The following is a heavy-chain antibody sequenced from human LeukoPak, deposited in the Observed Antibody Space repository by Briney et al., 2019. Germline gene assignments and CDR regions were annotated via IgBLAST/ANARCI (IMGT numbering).Heavy chain of an antibody. CDR2: INPNSGGT. V-gene: IGHV1-2*02. CDR1: GYTFTSYA. Sequence: GASVKASCEASGYTFTSYAMNWVRQTPGQGLEWMGWINPNSGGTNYAQKFQGRVTMTRDTSISTAYMELSRLRSDDTAVYYCASSSGSGWLDAYYYYYMDVWGKGTTVTISS. CDR3: ASSSGSGWLDAYYYYYMDV. J-gene: IGHJ6*03. D-gene: IGHD6-19*01.